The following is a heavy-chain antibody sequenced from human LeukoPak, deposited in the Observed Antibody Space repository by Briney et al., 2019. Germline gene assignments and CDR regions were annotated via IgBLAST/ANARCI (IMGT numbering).Heavy chain of an antibody. Sequence: GGSLRLSCAASGFTFSSYAMHWVRQAPGKGLEWVAVISYDGSNKYYADSVKGRFTISRDNSKNTLYLQMNSLRAEDTAVYYCARVTSNYYDSSGYYYWGQGTLVTVSS. D-gene: IGHD3-22*01. CDR3: ARVTSNYYDSSGYYY. CDR2: ISYDGSNK. CDR1: GFTFSSYA. V-gene: IGHV3-30-3*01. J-gene: IGHJ4*02.